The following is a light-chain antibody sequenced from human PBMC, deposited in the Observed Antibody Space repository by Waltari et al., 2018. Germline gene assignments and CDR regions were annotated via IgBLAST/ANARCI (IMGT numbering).Light chain of an antibody. J-gene: IGKJ5*01. CDR2: GAS. CDR1: QSVSSY. Sequence: EIVLTQSPATLSLSPGERATLSCRASQSVSSYLVWYQQNPGQTTRLLIYGASNRATGIPARFSGSGSGTDFTLTISSLESEDFAVYYCHQRSNWPITFGQGTRLEIK. CDR3: HQRSNWPIT. V-gene: IGKV3-11*01.